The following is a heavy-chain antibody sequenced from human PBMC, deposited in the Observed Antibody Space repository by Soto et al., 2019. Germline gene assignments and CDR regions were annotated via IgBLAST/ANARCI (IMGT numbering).Heavy chain of an antibody. CDR2: IYPGDSDT. CDR3: ARHGGYYYGSGSYSPMRPYYYGMDV. CDR1: GYSFTSYW. D-gene: IGHD3-10*01. Sequence: GESLKISCKGSGYSFTSYWIGWVLQMPWKGLEWMGIIYPGDSDTRYSPSFQGQVTISADKSISTAYLQWSSLKASDTAMYYCARHGGYYYGSGSYSPMRPYYYGMDVWGQGTTVTVS. J-gene: IGHJ6*02. V-gene: IGHV5-51*01.